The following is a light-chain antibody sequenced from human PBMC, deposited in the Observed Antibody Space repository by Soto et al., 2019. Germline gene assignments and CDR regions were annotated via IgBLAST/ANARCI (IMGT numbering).Light chain of an antibody. CDR1: QSLLHSDGNTY. V-gene: IGKV2-24*01. CDR3: LQDTQLRT. CDR2: KIS. Sequence: DIVMTQSPLSLPVTLGQPASISCRSSQSLLHSDGNTYLSWLQQRPGQPPRVLIYKISQRISGVPDRFSGSGAGTYFTLTISRVEAEDVGVYYCLQDTQLRTFGQGTKLESK. J-gene: IGKJ2*02.